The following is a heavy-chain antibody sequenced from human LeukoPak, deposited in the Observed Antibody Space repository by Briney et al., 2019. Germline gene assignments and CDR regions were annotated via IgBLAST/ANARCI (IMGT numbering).Heavy chain of an antibody. V-gene: IGHV1-69*04. Sequence: ASVKVSYKASGDTFIPYTFSWVRQAPGQGLEWIGRIIPSLDVANYAHKFQGRVTLSVDRDTATTYMEVTSLRSEDTAIYYCARDHCSPGTCLGGHWGQGTLVTVSS. D-gene: IGHD2-15*01. J-gene: IGHJ4*02. CDR1: GDTFIPYT. CDR3: ARDHCSPGTCLGGH. CDR2: IIPSLDVA.